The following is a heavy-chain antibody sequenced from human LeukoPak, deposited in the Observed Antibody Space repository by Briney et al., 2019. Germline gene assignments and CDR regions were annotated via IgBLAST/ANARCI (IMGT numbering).Heavy chain of an antibody. Sequence: SETLSLTCTVSGGSISSPNYYWAWIRQPPGQELEWIKTIHHSGSTYDNPSLKSRFTMSVDTSKNQFFLNLSAVTAADTAVYYCARLGGYHDPPDYWGQGTLVTVSS. CDR3: ARLGGYHDPPDY. CDR2: IHHSGST. V-gene: IGHV4-39*01. D-gene: IGHD3-16*02. J-gene: IGHJ4*02. CDR1: GGSISSPNYY.